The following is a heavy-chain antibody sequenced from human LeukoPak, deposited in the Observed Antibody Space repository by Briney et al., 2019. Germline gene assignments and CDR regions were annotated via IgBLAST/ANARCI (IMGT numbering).Heavy chain of an antibody. J-gene: IGHJ3*02. CDR3: ASLPAAMNAFDI. CDR2: IYTSGTT. Sequence: SETLSLTCTVSGGSISSYYWSWIRQPAGKGLEWIGRIYTSGTTHYNPSLKSRVTMSVDTSKNQFSLKLSSVTAADTAVYYCASLPAAMNAFDIWGQGTMVTVSS. D-gene: IGHD2-2*01. V-gene: IGHV4-4*07. CDR1: GGSISSYY.